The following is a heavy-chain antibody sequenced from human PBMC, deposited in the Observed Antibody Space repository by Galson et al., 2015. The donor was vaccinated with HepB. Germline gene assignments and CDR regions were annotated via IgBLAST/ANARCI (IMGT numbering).Heavy chain of an antibody. CDR3: ARWILSLPTYGDYGWFDP. Sequence: ETLSLTCTVSGGSISSSSYYWGWIRQPPGKGLEWIGSIYYSGSTYYNPSLKSRVTISVDTSKNQFSLKLSSVTTADTAVYYCARWILSLPTYGDYGWFDPWGQGTLVTVSS. CDR1: GGSISSSSYY. D-gene: IGHD4-17*01. V-gene: IGHV4-39*01. CDR2: IYYSGST. J-gene: IGHJ5*02.